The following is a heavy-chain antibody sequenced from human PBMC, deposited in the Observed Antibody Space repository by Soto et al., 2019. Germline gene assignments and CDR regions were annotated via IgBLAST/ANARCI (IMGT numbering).Heavy chain of an antibody. CDR3: AKDGSRDGYNPTPFDY. CDR1: GLTLWISV. V-gene: IGHV3-23*01. J-gene: IGHJ4*02. D-gene: IGHD5-12*01. Sequence: PWWSLGLSCAASGLTLWISVMGWVRQAQGKGLEWVSAISGSGGSTYYEDSVKGRFTISRDNSKNTLYLQMNSLRAEDTAVYYCAKDGSRDGYNPTPFDYWGQGTLVTVSS. CDR2: ISGSGGST.